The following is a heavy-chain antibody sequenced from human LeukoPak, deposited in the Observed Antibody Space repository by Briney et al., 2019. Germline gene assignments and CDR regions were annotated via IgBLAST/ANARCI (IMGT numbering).Heavy chain of an antibody. J-gene: IGHJ4*02. CDR1: GYTFTSYY. D-gene: IGHD4-17*01. CDR2: TNPNSGDR. Sequence: ASVKVSCKASGYTFTSYYMHWVRQAPGQGLGWMGWTNPNSGDRNYAQKFQGRVTMTRDTSISTAYMELSRLTSDDTAVYYCARSGPYYGDYIDYWGQGTLATVSS. V-gene: IGHV1-2*02. CDR3: ARSGPYYGDYIDY.